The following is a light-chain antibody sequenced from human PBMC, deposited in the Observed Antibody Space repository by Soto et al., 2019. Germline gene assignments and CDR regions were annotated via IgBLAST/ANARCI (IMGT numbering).Light chain of an antibody. J-gene: IGKJ2*01. V-gene: IGKV3-15*01. CDR3: QQYNNWPYT. CDR1: QSMCSN. Sequence: EIMMTQSPATLSVSPGERATLSCWSSQSMCSNLAWYHHKRGQAPRLLFYGASTRTTGVPARFSGSGSGTGFTLTIISLQSEDFAIYYCQQYNNWPYTFGQGTKLEIK. CDR2: GAS.